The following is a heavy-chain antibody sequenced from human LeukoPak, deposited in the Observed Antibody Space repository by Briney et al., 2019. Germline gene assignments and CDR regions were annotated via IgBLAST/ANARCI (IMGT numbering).Heavy chain of an antibody. J-gene: IGHJ6*02. CDR2: MNPNSGNT. CDR1: GYTFTSYD. CDR3: ARYEAGYDFWSGYYTNNYYGMDV. Sequence: GASVKVSCKASGYTFTSYDINWVRQATGQGLEWMGWMNPNSGNTGYAQKFQGGVTMTRNTSISTAYMELSSLRSEDTAVYYCARYEAGYDFWSGYYTNNYYGMDVWGQGTTVTVSS. D-gene: IGHD3-3*01. V-gene: IGHV1-8*01.